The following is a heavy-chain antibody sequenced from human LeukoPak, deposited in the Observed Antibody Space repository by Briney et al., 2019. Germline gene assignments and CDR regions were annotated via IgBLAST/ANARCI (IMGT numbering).Heavy chain of an antibody. CDR3: ARSSSGSLDY. D-gene: IGHD6-19*01. CDR2: ISPSGGST. V-gene: IGHV1-46*01. Sequence: ASVKVSCKAFGYTFTSNYMHWVRQAPGQGPEWMGVISPSGGSTTYAQKFQGRVTLTRDMSTSTDYLELSSLRSDDTAMYYCARSSSGSLDYWGQGTLVTVSS. CDR1: GYTFTSNY. J-gene: IGHJ4*02.